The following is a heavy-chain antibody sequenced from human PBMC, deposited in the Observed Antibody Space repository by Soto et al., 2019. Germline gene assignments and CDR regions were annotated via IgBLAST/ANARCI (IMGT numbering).Heavy chain of an antibody. CDR1: S. V-gene: IGHV1-69*05. D-gene: IGHD3-22*01. J-gene: IGHJ6*02. Sequence: SSGWRRKEKRQGLEWMGGIIPIFGTANYAQKFQGRVTMTRDTSTSTVYMELSSLRSEDTAVYYCARDQYYYDSSGYYRPPGYYYYGMDVWGQGTTVTVSS. CDR3: ARDQYYYDSSGYYRPPGYYYYGMDV. CDR2: IIPIFGTA.